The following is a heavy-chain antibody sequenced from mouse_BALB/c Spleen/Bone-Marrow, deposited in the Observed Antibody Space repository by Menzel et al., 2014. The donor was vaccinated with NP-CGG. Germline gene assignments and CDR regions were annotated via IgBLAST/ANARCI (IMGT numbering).Heavy chain of an antibody. CDR1: GYVFTDFL. CDR3: ARSRDYYDNNSFAY. V-gene: IGHV1-54*03. Sequence: QVQLQQSGAELVRPGTSLKVSCQASGYVFTDFLLEWVKQRPGQGLEGVGVINPGSGGTNYNEKFKDKATLTADRSSSTAYMQLSSLTSDDSAVYFCARSRDYYDNNSFAYWGQGTLVTVSA. J-gene: IGHJ3*01. CDR2: INPGSGGT. D-gene: IGHD1-1*01.